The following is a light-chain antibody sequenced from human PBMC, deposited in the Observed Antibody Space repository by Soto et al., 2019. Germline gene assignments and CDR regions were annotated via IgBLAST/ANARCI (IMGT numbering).Light chain of an antibody. J-gene: IGKJ1*01. CDR2: GAS. V-gene: IGKV3-20*01. CDR3: QQYGSSPGT. CDR1: QSVSSSY. Sequence: EIVLTQSPGTLSLSPGERATLSCRASQSVSSSYLAWYQQKPGQAPRLLIYGASSSATGIPDRFSGSGSGTDFTLTISRLEPEAFAVYYCQQYGSSPGTFGQGTKVEIK.